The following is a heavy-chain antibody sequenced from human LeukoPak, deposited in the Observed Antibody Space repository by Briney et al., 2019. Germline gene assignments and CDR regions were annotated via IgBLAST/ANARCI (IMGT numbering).Heavy chain of an antibody. D-gene: IGHD6-19*01. CDR2: IYYSGST. J-gene: IGHJ4*02. V-gene: IGHV4-39*01. CDR1: GGSISSSSYY. CDR3: ASPSISSGWYSKDY. Sequence: PSETLSLTCTVSGGSISSSSYYWGWIRQPPGKGLEWIGSIYYSGSTYYNPSPKSRVTISVDTSKNQFSLKLSSVTAADTAVYYCASPSISSGWYSKDYWGQGTLVTVSS.